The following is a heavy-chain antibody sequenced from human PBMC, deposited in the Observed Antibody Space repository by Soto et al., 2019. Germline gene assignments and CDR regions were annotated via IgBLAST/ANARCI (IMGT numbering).Heavy chain of an antibody. Sequence: ASVKVSCKASGYTFTSYGISWVRQAPGQGLEWMGWISAYNGNTNYAQKLQGRVTMTTDTSTSTAYMELRSLRSDDTAVYYCARDYGDYEAYNWFDPWGQGTLVTVS. CDR3: ARDYGDYEAYNWFDP. J-gene: IGHJ5*02. V-gene: IGHV1-18*01. CDR2: ISAYNGNT. D-gene: IGHD4-17*01. CDR1: GYTFTSYG.